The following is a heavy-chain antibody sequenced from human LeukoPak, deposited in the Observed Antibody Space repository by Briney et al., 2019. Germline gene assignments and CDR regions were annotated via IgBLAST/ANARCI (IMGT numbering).Heavy chain of an antibody. CDR2: IYTSGST. D-gene: IGHD4-17*01. V-gene: IGHV4-4*07. CDR3: ARWTTVTRAFDY. CDR1: GSSISIYY. J-gene: IGHJ4*02. Sequence: SETLSLTSAVSGSSISIYYWSWIRQPAGKGLEWIGRIYTSGSTNYTPSLKSRVTMSVDTSKNQFSLKLSSVTAADTAVYYCARWTTVTRAFDYWGQGTLVSVSS.